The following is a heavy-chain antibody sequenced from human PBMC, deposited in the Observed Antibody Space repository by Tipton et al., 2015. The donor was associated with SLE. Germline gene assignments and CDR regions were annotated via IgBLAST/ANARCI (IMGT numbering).Heavy chain of an antibody. J-gene: IGHJ4*02. V-gene: IGHV4-59*01. Sequence: TLSLTCTVSGDSIRSYYWSWIRQPPGKGLEWIGYIYYSGGTNYNPSLTSRVTISVDTSKNQFSLKLSSVTAADTAVYYCARGSNVWAWYFKYWGQGTLVTASS. D-gene: IGHD3-16*01. CDR2: IYYSGGT. CDR1: GDSIRSYY. CDR3: ARGSNVWAWYFKY.